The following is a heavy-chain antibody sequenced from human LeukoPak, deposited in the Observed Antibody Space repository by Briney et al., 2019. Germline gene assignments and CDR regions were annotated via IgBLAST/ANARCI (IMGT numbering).Heavy chain of an antibody. Sequence: SETLSLTCTVSGGSISSSSYYWGWIRQPPGKGLEWIGSIYYSGSTYYNPSLKSRVTLSVDTSKNQFSLKLSSATAADTAVYYCATNPSAYYFDYWGQGTLVTVSS. J-gene: IGHJ4*02. CDR3: ATNPSAYYFDY. CDR2: IYYSGST. V-gene: IGHV4-39*01. CDR1: GGSISSSSYY.